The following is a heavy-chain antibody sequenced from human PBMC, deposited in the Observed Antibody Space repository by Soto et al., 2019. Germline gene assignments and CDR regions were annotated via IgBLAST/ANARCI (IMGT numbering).Heavy chain of an antibody. D-gene: IGHD3-16*01. J-gene: IGHJ5*02. V-gene: IGHV3-13*01. CDR2: IGTLHDT. CDR3: ARQASFWHGGGGWFDP. Sequence: EVQLVESGGGLVQPGGSLRLSCAASGFTFSAYDMHWVRQPTGKGLEWVSAIGTLHDTYYPDSVKGRFTISRENAKNLLYLQMNSLTTGDTAVYFCARQASFWHGGGGWFDPWGQGTLVTVSS. CDR1: GFTFSAYD.